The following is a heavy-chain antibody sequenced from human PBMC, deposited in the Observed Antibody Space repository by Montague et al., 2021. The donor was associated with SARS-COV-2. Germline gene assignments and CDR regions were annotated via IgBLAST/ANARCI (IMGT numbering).Heavy chain of an antibody. CDR2: ISHSGST. J-gene: IGHJ5*01. CDR1: GGSFSGYY. CDR3: ARQPTGYPNWLDS. Sequence: SETLSLTCAVYGGSFSGYYWSWIRQPPGKGLEWIGEISHSGSTNYNPSLKSRVTISIDTSKNQFSLKLGSVTAADTAVYFCARQPTGYPNWLDSWGQGTSVIVSS. V-gene: IGHV4-34*01. D-gene: IGHD3-9*01.